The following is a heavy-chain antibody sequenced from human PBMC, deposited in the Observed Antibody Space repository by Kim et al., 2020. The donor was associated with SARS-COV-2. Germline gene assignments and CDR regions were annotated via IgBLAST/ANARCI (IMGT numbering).Heavy chain of an antibody. CDR3: AKRCGGDCYSRNFDY. J-gene: IGHJ4*02. V-gene: IGHV3-23*01. D-gene: IGHD2-21*02. Sequence: DSVKGRFTISRDNSKNTLYLQMNSLRAEDTAVYYCAKRCGGDCYSRNFDYWGQGTLVTVSS.